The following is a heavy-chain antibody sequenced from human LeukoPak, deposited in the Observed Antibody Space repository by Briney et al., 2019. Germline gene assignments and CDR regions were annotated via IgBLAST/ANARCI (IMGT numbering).Heavy chain of an antibody. CDR2: TYYRSKWYN. Sequence: SQTLSLTCAISGDSVSSNSAAWNWIRQSPSRGLEWLGRTYYRSKWYNDYAVSVKSRITINPDTSKNQFSLQLNSVTPEDTAVYYCARGPRVAIVGIHYGMDVWGQGTTVTVSS. CDR1: GDSVSSNSAA. V-gene: IGHV6-1*01. J-gene: IGHJ6*02. D-gene: IGHD2-15*01. CDR3: ARGPRVAIVGIHYGMDV.